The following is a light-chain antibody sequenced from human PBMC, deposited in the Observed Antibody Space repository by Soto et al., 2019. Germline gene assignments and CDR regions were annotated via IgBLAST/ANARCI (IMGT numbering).Light chain of an antibody. V-gene: IGLV2-14*01. J-gene: IGLJ1*01. Sequence: QSVLTQPASVSGSPGQSITISCTGTSSDVGGYNYVSWYQQHPGKAPKLMIYEVSNRPSGVSNRFSGSKSGNTASLTISGLQAEDEADYYCSLYTSEKTYVFGTGTKVTVL. CDR1: SSDVGGYNY. CDR2: EVS. CDR3: SLYTSEKTYV.